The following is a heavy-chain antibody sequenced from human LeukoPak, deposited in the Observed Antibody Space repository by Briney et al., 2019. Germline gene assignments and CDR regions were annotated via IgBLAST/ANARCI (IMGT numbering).Heavy chain of an antibody. D-gene: IGHD1-26*01. J-gene: IGHJ4*02. CDR2: ISAYNGNT. Sequence: ASVKVSCKASGYTFTSYGVSWVRQAPGQGLEWMGWISAYNGNTNYAQKLQGRVTMTTDTSTSTAYMELRSLRSDDTAVYYCASSSGSYYPADYFDYWGQGTLVTVSS. CDR1: GYTFTSYG. V-gene: IGHV1-18*01. CDR3: ASSSGSYYPADYFDY.